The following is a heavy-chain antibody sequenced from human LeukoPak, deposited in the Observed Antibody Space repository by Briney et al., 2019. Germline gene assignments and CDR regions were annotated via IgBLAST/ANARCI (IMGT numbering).Heavy chain of an antibody. CDR3: ARRGSYVYFDY. J-gene: IGHJ4*02. D-gene: IGHD1-26*01. Sequence: SETLSLTCTVSGGSISSGDYYWSWIRQPPGKGLEWIGYIYYSGSTYYNPSLKSRVTISVDKSKNQFSLRLSSVTAADTAVYYCARRGSYVYFDYWGQGTLVTVSS. CDR2: IYYSGST. CDR1: GGSISSGDYY. V-gene: IGHV4-30-4*01.